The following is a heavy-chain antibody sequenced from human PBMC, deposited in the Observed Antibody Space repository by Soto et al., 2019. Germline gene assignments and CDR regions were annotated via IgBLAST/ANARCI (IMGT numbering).Heavy chain of an antibody. CDR2: IYYSGST. D-gene: IGHD1-1*01. J-gene: IGHJ4*02. Sequence: SETLSLTCTVSGGSVNSGRYYWNWIRQPPGKGLEWIGYIYYSGSTNYNPSLKSRVTISVDTSKNRLSLRMTSVTAADTAVYYCATARRTDWTSIDSWGQGTLVTGS. CDR3: ATARRTDWTSIDS. CDR1: GGSVNSGRYY. V-gene: IGHV4-61*01.